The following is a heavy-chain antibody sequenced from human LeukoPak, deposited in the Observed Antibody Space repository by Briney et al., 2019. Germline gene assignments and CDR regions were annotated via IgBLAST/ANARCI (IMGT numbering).Heavy chain of an antibody. D-gene: IGHD5-12*01. CDR1: GFTFSSYA. CDR3: AKDLVVATTNPDY. V-gene: IGHV3-33*06. CDR2: IWCDGSNK. Sequence: GGSLRLSCAASGFTFSSYALNWVRQAPGKGLEWVAVIWCDGSNKYYADSVKGRFTISRDNSKNTLYLQMNSLRAEDTAVYYCAKDLVVATTNPDYWGQGTLVTVSS. J-gene: IGHJ4*02.